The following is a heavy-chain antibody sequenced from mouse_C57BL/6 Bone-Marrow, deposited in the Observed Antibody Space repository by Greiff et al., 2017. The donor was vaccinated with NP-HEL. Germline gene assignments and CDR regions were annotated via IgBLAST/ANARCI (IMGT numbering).Heavy chain of an antibody. CDR1: GYTFTSYW. CDR3: ARNITTVRGYAMDY. CDR2: IDPSDSYT. D-gene: IGHD1-1*01. Sequence: QVQLQQSGAELVKPGASVKLSCKASGYTFTSYWMQWVKQRPGQGLEWIGEIDPSDSYTNYNQKFKGKATLTVDTSSSTAYMQLSSLTSEDSAVYYCARNITTVRGYAMDYWGQGTSVTVSS. J-gene: IGHJ4*01. V-gene: IGHV1-50*01.